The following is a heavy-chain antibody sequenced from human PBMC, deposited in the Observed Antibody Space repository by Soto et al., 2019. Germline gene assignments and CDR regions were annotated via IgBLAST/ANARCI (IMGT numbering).Heavy chain of an antibody. D-gene: IGHD6-13*01. Sequence: VKVSCKASGYTFTSYDINWVRQATGQGLEWMGWMNPNSGNTGYAQKFQGRVTMTRNTSISTAYMELSSLRSEDTAVYYCARVLQGSSWYEGNWFDPWGQGTLVTVSS. J-gene: IGHJ5*02. CDR3: ARVLQGSSWYEGNWFDP. CDR2: MNPNSGNT. CDR1: GYTFTSYD. V-gene: IGHV1-8*01.